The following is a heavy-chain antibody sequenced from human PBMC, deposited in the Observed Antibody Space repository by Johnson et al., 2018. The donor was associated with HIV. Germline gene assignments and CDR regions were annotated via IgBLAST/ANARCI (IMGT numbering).Heavy chain of an antibody. CDR3: ARDSAAAGLDAFDI. D-gene: IGHD6-13*01. CDR2: IKHDGREK. V-gene: IGHV3-7*01. CDR1: GFTFSSYW. J-gene: IGHJ3*02. Sequence: EQLVESGGGLVQPGGSLRLSCAASGFTFSSYWMSWVRQAPGKGLEWVANIKHDGREKYYVDSVKGRFTISRDNAKNSLYLQMNSLRAEDTAVYYCARDSAAAGLDAFDIWGQGTMVTVSS.